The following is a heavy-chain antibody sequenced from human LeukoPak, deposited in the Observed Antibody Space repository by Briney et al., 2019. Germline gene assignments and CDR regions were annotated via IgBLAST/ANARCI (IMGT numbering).Heavy chain of an antibody. V-gene: IGHV1-2*02. CDR2: INPNSGGP. J-gene: IGHJ4*02. Sequence: SVNVSFKSCGYTFTGYYMHGVRQAAGRGVAGMGWINPNSGGPNYAQKFQVKVTIHRDTSISTAYMERSRLRSDDTAVYYWASLGSYNWTDFDYCGQGGLVTVSS. CDR3: ASLGSYNWTDFDY. D-gene: IGHD1-1*01. CDR1: GYTFTGYY.